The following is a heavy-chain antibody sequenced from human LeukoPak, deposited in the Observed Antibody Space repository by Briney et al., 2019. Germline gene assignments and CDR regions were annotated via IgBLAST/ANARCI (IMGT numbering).Heavy chain of an antibody. D-gene: IGHD2-8*02. J-gene: IGHJ1*01. CDR2: ITGSGGST. CDR3: AKDRLGFLVYFQH. CDR1: GFTFSSYA. Sequence: AGGSLRLSCAASGFTFSSYAMNWVRQAPGRGLEWVSVITGSGGSTYHADSVKGRFTISRDNSKNTLYLQMNSLRAEDTAVYYCAKDRLGFLVYFQHWGQGTLVTASS. V-gene: IGHV3-23*01.